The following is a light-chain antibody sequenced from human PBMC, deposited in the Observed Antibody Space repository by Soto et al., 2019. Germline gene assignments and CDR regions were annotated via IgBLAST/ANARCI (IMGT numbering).Light chain of an antibody. Sequence: IVLMQSPATLSLSPGERATLSCRASRSLSSDYLAWYQQKPGQAPRLLFYDASRRATGTPDRFSVSGSGTDFTLTISRLEPGDFAVYYCQQYGASPRSLGQGTKVDIK. J-gene: IGKJ1*01. CDR2: DAS. CDR1: RSLSSDY. CDR3: QQYGASPRS. V-gene: IGKV3-20*01.